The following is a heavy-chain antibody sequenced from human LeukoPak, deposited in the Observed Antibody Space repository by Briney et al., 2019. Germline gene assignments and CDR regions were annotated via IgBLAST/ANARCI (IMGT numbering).Heavy chain of an antibody. CDR1: GFTFSSYA. V-gene: IGHV3-23*01. D-gene: IGHD1-26*01. J-gene: IGHJ4*02. CDR2: ISGSGGNT. Sequence: PGGSLRLSCAASGFTFSSYAMSCVRQAPGKGLEWVSVISGSGGNTYYADSVKGRFTISRDNSKSTLFLQMNSLRDEDTAVYYCAKDGDGGSYYVLFDYWGQGALVTVSS. CDR3: AKDGDGGSYYVLFDY.